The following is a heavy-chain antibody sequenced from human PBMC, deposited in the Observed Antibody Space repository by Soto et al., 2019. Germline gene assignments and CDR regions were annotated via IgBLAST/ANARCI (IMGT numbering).Heavy chain of an antibody. V-gene: IGHV4-31*03. CDR3: ARDIFAARPY. J-gene: IGHJ4*02. D-gene: IGHD6-6*01. CDR2: IYYSGST. CDR1: GCSISSGGCY. Sequence: TLSLTCTVAGCSISSGGCYWSWIRQHPGKGLEWIGYIYYSGSTYYNPSLKSRVTISVDTSKNQFSLKLSSVTAADTAVYYCARDIFAARPYWGQGTLVTVSS.